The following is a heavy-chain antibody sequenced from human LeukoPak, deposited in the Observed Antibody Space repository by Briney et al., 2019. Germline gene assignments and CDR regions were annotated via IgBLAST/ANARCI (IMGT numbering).Heavy chain of an antibody. Sequence: PGGSLRLSCAASGFTFSSYGMHWVRQAPGKGLEWVAFIRYDGSNKYYADSVKGRFTISRDNSKNTLYLQMNSLRAEDTAVYYCARAKVIYSSSWFLFDYWGQGTLVTVSS. CDR1: GFTFSSYG. CDR3: ARAKVIYSSSWFLFDY. J-gene: IGHJ4*02. D-gene: IGHD6-13*01. V-gene: IGHV3-30*02. CDR2: IRYDGSNK.